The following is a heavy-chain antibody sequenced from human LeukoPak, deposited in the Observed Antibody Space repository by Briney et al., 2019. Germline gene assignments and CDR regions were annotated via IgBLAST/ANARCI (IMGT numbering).Heavy chain of an antibody. CDR2: IYPGDSDT. CDR1: GYTFTSNW. Sequence: GESLKISCRASGYTFTSNWIGWVRQMPGKGLEWMGIIYPGDSDTRYSPSFQGQVTISADKSTNTAYLQWSSLKAADTAIYYCARHGYGYYFDYWGQGTLVTVSS. D-gene: IGHD5-12*01. V-gene: IGHV5-51*01. J-gene: IGHJ4*02. CDR3: ARHGYGYYFDY.